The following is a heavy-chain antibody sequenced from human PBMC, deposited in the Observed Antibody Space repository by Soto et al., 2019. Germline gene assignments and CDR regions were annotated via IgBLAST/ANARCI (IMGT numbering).Heavy chain of an antibody. D-gene: IGHD3-3*01. Sequence: GGSLRLSCAASGFTFSNAWMSWVRQAPGKGLEWVGRIKSKTDGGTTDYAAPVKGRFTISRDDSKNTLYLQMNSLKTEDTAVYYCTTTDFWSGTMRDAFDIWGQGTMVTVSS. CDR1: GFTFSNAW. CDR3: TTTDFWSGTMRDAFDI. J-gene: IGHJ3*02. CDR2: IKSKTDGGTT. V-gene: IGHV3-15*01.